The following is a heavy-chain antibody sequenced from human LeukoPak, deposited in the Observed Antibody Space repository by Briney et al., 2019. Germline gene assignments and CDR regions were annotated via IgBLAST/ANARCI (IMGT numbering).Heavy chain of an antibody. D-gene: IGHD2/OR15-2a*01. J-gene: IGHJ4*02. Sequence: SGGSLRLSCAASGFTFSYYWMHWVRQAPGKGLVWVSRINHDGSSTTYADSVKGRFTISRDNAKNTLYLQMNSLRDEDTLVYYCARASYTTGRGYYFDYWGQGTLVTVSS. CDR3: ARASYTTGRGYYFDY. V-gene: IGHV3-74*01. CDR1: GFTFSYYW. CDR2: INHDGSST.